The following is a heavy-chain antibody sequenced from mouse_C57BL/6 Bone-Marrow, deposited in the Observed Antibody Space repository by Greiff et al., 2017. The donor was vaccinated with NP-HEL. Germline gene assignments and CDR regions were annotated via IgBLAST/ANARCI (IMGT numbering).Heavy chain of an antibody. J-gene: IGHJ3*01. V-gene: IGHV1-81*01. CDR1: GYTFTSYG. D-gene: IGHD1-1*01. Sequence: QVQLKESGAELARPGASVKLSCKASGYTFTSYGISWVKQRTGQGLEWIGEIYPRSGNTYYNEKFKGKATLTADKSSSTAYMELRSLTSEDSAVYFCAFYYYGSSSFAYWGQGTLVTVSA. CDR3: AFYYYGSSSFAY. CDR2: IYPRSGNT.